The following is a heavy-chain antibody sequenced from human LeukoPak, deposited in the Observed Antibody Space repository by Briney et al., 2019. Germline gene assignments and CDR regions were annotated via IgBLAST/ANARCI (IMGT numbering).Heavy chain of an antibody. J-gene: IGHJ6*03. Sequence: GSLRPSCAASGFTFSSYWMSWVRQAPGKGLEWVANIKQDGSEKFYVDSVKGRFTISRDNAKNSLYLQMNTLRAEDTAVYYCARATIGADSYYYYMDVWGKGTTVTVSS. D-gene: IGHD3-9*01. CDR1: GFTFSSYW. CDR2: IKQDGSEK. CDR3: ARATIGADSYYYYMDV. V-gene: IGHV3-7*04.